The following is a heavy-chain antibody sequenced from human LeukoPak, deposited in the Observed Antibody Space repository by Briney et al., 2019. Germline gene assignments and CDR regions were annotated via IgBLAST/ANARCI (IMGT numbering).Heavy chain of an antibody. D-gene: IGHD4-23*01. CDR2: ISGGGGGT. J-gene: IGHJ4*02. V-gene: IGHV3-23*01. CDR1: GFTFSTYV. Sequence: GGSLRLSCAASGFTFSTYVMSWVRQAPGKGLEWVSTISGGGGGTYYADSVKGRFTISRDNSKNTLYLQMNSLRAEDTAVYYCAKDRYGGFDYWGQGTLVTVSS. CDR3: AKDRYGGFDY.